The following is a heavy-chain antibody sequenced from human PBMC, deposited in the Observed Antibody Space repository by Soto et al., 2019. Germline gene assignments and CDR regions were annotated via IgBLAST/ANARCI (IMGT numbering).Heavy chain of an antibody. CDR1: GYTLTELS. D-gene: IGHD3-22*01. CDR3: ATSLYYYDSSGYLLLVDWFDP. J-gene: IGHJ5*02. V-gene: IGHV1-24*01. CDR2: FDPEDGET. Sequence: ASVKVSCKVSGYTLTELSMHWVRQAPGKGLEWMGGFDPEDGETIYAQKFQGRVTMTEDTSTDTAYMELSSLRSEDTAVYYCATSLYYYDSSGYLLLVDWFDPWGQGTLVTVSS.